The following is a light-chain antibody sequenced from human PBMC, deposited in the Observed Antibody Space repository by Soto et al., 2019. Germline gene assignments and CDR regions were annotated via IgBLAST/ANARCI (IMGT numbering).Light chain of an antibody. V-gene: IGLV2-14*01. Sequence: QSVLTQPASVSGSPGQSITISCTGTSNDVGGYDHVSWYQLHPGKAPKLMVFEVSNRPSGVSYRFSGSKSGNTASLTISGLQAEDEADYFCSSYSISTAYLFGTGTKVTVL. J-gene: IGLJ1*01. CDR1: SNDVGGYDH. CDR2: EVS. CDR3: SSYSISTAYL.